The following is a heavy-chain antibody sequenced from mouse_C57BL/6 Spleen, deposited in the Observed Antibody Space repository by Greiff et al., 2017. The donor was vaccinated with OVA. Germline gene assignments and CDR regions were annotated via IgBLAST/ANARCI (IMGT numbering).Heavy chain of an antibody. J-gene: IGHJ1*03. D-gene: IGHD1-1*01. V-gene: IGHV1-18*01. CDR3: ARFPHYYGSSYGGYFDV. CDR2: INPNNGGT. CDR1: GYTFTDYN. Sequence: VQLKQSGPELVKPGASVKITCKASGYTFTDYNMDWVKQSHGKSLEWIGDINPNNGGTIYNQKFKGKATLTVDKSSSTAYMELRSLTAEDTAVYYCARFPHYYGSSYGGYFDVWGTGTTVTVSS.